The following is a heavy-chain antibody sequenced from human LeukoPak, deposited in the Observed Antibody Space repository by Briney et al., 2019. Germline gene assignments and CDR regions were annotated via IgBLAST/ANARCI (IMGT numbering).Heavy chain of an antibody. Sequence: PGGSLRLSCAASGFTFSSYGMHWVRQAPGKGLEWVAVISYDGSNKYYADSVKGRFTISRDNSKNTLYLQMNSLRAEDTAVYYCARDLEDPLIVVVPAATEDYWGQGTLVTVSS. V-gene: IGHV3-30*03. J-gene: IGHJ4*02. CDR2: ISYDGSNK. CDR1: GFTFSSYG. CDR3: ARDLEDPLIVVVPAATEDY. D-gene: IGHD2-2*01.